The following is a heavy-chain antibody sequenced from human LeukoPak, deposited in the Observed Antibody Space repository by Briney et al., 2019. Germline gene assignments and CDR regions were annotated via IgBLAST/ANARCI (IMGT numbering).Heavy chain of an antibody. Sequence: GGSLRLSCAASGFTFDDYAMHWVRQAPGKGLEWVSGISWNSGSIGYADSVKGRFTISRDNVKNSLYLQVNSLRAEDTALYYCAKDISYGSGSPRAFDIWGQGTMVTVSS. J-gene: IGHJ3*02. CDR2: ISWNSGSI. CDR3: AKDISYGSGSPRAFDI. V-gene: IGHV3-9*01. CDR1: GFTFDDYA. D-gene: IGHD3-10*01.